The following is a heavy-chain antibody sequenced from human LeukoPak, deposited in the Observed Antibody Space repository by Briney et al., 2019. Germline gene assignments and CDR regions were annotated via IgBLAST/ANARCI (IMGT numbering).Heavy chain of an antibody. CDR3: ASRDYFDY. CDR2: ITADSGTT. V-gene: IGHV3-48*02. J-gene: IGHJ4*02. Sequence: GGSLRLSCAVSGFTFSTKSMNWVRQAPGKGLEWVSYITADSGTTYYADSVKGRFTISRDNAKNSLHLQMNSLRDEDTAVYYCASRDYFDYWGQGTLVTVSS. CDR1: GFTFSTKS.